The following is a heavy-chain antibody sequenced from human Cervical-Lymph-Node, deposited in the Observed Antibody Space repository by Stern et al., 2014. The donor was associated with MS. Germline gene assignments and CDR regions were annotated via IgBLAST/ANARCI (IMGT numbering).Heavy chain of an antibody. Sequence: EVQLVESGGGLVQPGGSLRLSCGASGFTLSTYWMSWVRQAPGKGLEWVATIKNDGSEKYYVDSVKGRFTISRDNAKNSLDLQMNSLRVEDTAVYYCARKYSGFDYWGQGTLVTVSS. J-gene: IGHJ4*02. CDR2: IKNDGSEK. CDR3: ARKYSGFDY. CDR1: GFTLSTYW. D-gene: IGHD1-26*01. V-gene: IGHV3-7*01.